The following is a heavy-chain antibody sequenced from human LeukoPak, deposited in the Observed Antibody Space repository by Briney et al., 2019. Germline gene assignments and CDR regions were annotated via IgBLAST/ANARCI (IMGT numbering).Heavy chain of an antibody. Sequence: ASVKVSCKASGGTFSSYAISWVRQAPGQGLEWMGGIIPIFGTANYAQKFQGRVTITADESTSTAYMELSSLRSEGTAVYYCARDLPTYYYDSSGYYGFDYWGQGTLVTVSS. V-gene: IGHV1-69*13. J-gene: IGHJ4*02. CDR1: GGTFSSYA. CDR3: ARDLPTYYYDSSGYYGFDY. D-gene: IGHD3-22*01. CDR2: IIPIFGTA.